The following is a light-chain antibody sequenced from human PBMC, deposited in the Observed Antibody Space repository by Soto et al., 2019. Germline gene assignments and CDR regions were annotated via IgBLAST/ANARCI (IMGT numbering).Light chain of an antibody. CDR3: SPYTSRSTRV. CDR2: DVS. J-gene: IGLJ1*01. V-gene: IGLV2-14*01. CDR1: SSDVGGYNY. Sequence: QSAVTQPASVSGSPGQSITISCTGTSSDVGGYNYVSWYQQHPGKAPKLMIYDVSNRPSGVSNRCSGSKSGNTASLTISGLQAEDEDDYYCSPYTSRSTRVFGTGTKVPVL.